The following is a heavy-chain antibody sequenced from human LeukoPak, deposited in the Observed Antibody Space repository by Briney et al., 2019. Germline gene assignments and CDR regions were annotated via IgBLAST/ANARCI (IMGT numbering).Heavy chain of an antibody. CDR3: ARNRNLGGVTWFYFDY. CDR2: ISWNSDTL. J-gene: IGHJ4*02. V-gene: IGHV3-9*01. Sequence: GRSLRLSCATSGFTFDDYAIHWVRQAPGKGLEWVARISWNSDTLAYADSVLGRFTISRDNARNSLFLQMDSLKTEDTAVYFCARNRNLGGVTWFYFDYWGPGTLVTVSS. D-gene: IGHD1-14*01. CDR1: GFTFDDYA.